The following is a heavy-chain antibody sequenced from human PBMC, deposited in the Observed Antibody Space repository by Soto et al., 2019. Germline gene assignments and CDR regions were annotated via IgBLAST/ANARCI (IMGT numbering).Heavy chain of an antibody. J-gene: IGHJ4*02. CDR3: ARGWGYDSSDYYYAY. D-gene: IGHD3-22*01. CDR2: IIPIFGTA. CDR1: GGTFSRHA. Sequence: QVQLVQSGAEVRKPGSSVKVSCKASGGTFSRHAISWVRQAPGQGLEWMEGIIPIFGTANHAQKFQGRVTIIADESTSTAYMELSSLRSEDTAIYYCARGWGYDSSDYYYAYWGQGTLVIVSS. V-gene: IGHV1-69*01.